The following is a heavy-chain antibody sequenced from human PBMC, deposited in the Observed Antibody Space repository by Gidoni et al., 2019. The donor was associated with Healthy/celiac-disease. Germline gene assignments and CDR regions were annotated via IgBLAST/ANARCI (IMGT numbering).Heavy chain of an antibody. J-gene: IGHJ3*02. CDR2: IYTSGST. CDR3: ARDDVPGTAFDI. Sequence: GGSISSGIYYWSWIRQPAGKGLEWIGRIYTSGSTNYNPSLKSRVTISVDTSKNQFSLRLTSVTAADTAVYYCARDDVPGTAFDIWGQGTLVTVSS. CDR1: GGSISSGIYY. D-gene: IGHD3-10*01. V-gene: IGHV4-61*02.